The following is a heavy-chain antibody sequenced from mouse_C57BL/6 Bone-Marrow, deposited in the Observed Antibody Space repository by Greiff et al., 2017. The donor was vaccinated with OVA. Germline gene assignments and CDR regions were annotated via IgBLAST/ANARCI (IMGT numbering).Heavy chain of an antibody. CDR2: IYPRSGNT. CDR3: ASLLREDY. V-gene: IGHV1-81*01. J-gene: IGHJ4*01. D-gene: IGHD1-1*01. Sequence: VQLVESGAELARPGASVKLSCKASGYTFTSYGISWVKQRTGQGLEWIGEIYPRSGNTYYNEKFKGKATLTADKSSSTAYMELRSLTSEDSAVYFCASLLREDYWGQGTSVTVSS. CDR1: GYTFTSYG.